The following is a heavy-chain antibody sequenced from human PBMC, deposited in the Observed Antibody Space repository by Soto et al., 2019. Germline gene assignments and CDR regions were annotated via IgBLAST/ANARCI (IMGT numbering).Heavy chain of an antibody. CDR1: GFTFSSYA. V-gene: IGHV3-23*01. Sequence: EVQLLESGGGLVQPGGSLRLSCAASGFTFSSYAMSWVRQAPGKGLEWVSAISGSGGGTYYADSVKGRFTISRDNSQNTLYLQMNSLIAEDTAVYYCAKNSDFWSGYYDYWGQGTLVTVSS. CDR2: ISGSGGGT. CDR3: AKNSDFWSGYYDY. J-gene: IGHJ4*02. D-gene: IGHD3-3*01.